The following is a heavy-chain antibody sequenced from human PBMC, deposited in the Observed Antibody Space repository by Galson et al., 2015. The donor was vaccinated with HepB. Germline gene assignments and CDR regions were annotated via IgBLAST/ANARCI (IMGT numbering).Heavy chain of an antibody. V-gene: IGHV1-18*04. CDR1: GYTFTNYG. D-gene: IGHD3-10*01. Sequence: SVKVSCKASGYTFTNYGITWVRQAPGQGLEWMGWISAKNGNTNYAQSFQGRVTMTTDTSTATAYMELRILRSDDTAVYDCSRDIYFGSGTYYTPFEYWGQGTLVTVSS. J-gene: IGHJ4*02. CDR3: SRDIYFGSGTYYTPFEY. CDR2: ISAKNGNT.